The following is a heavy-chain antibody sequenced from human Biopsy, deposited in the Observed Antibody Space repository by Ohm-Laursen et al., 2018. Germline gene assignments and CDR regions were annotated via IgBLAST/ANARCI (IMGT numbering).Heavy chain of an antibody. D-gene: IGHD3-3*01. J-gene: IGHJ3*01. CDR2: ISDTGTT. CDR3: ARLFRLDDYWNDDPPDGFDV. V-gene: IGHV4-61*08. CDR1: GGSIGGSGGY. Sequence: SETLSLTCAVSGGSIGGSGGYWSWIRPPPGQGLEWIGYISDTGTTNYNPSLRGRVAMSVDTSKNQFSLQLTSVTAADTAMFFCARLFRLDDYWNDDPPDGFDVWGQGTMVTVSS.